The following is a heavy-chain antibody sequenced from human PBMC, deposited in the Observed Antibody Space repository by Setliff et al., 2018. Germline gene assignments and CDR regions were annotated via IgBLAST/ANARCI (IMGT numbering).Heavy chain of an antibody. V-gene: IGHV4-38-2*02. D-gene: IGHD3-22*01. Sequence: SETLSLTCTVSGYSISSGYVWGWIRQPPGKGLEWVASIYHTGSTYYNPSLKSRVSISVDTSKNQFSLKLSSVTAADTAVYYCARESRYYYDNLGTLDYWGQGTLVTVSS. CDR2: IYHTGST. CDR3: ARESRYYYDNLGTLDY. CDR1: GYSISSGYV. J-gene: IGHJ4*02.